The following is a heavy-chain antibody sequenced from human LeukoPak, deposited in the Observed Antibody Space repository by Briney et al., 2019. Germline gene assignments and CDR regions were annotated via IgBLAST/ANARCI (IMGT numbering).Heavy chain of an antibody. J-gene: IGHJ4*02. D-gene: IGHD3-9*01. V-gene: IGHV1-69*13. Sequence: SVKVSCKASGGTFSSYAISWVRQAPGQGLEWMGGIIPIFGTANYAQKFLGRVTITADESTSTAYMELSSLRSEDTAVYYCARDRYYDILTGFTLWGQGTLVTVSS. CDR2: IIPIFGTA. CDR1: GGTFSSYA. CDR3: ARDRYYDILTGFTL.